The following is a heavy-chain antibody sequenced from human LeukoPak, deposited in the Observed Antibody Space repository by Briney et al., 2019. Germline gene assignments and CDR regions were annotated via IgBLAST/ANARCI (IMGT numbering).Heavy chain of an antibody. Sequence: SETLSLTCAVYGGSFSGYYWSWIRQPPGKGLEWIGEINHSGSTNYNPSLKSRVTISVDTSKNQFSLKLSSVTAADTAVYYCASQPGIAAAGYLNWGRGTLVTVSS. CDR3: ASQPGIAAAGYLN. CDR1: GGSFSGYY. J-gene: IGHJ4*02. CDR2: INHSGST. V-gene: IGHV4-34*01. D-gene: IGHD6-13*01.